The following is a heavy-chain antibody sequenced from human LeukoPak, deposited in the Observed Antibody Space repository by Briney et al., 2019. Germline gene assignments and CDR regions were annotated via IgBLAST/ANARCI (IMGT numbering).Heavy chain of an antibody. CDR2: ISSSSSYI. Sequence: GGSLRLSCAACGFTFSSYIMNWVRQAPGKGLEWVSSISSSSSYIYYADSVKGRFTISRDNSKNTLYLQMNSLRAEDTAVYCCATLKLEPYDYWGQGTLVTVSS. V-gene: IGHV3-21*04. CDR1: GFTFSSYI. D-gene: IGHD1-1*01. J-gene: IGHJ4*02. CDR3: ATLKLEPYDY.